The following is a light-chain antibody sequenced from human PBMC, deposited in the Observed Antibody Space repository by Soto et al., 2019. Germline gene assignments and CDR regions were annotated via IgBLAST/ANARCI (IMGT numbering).Light chain of an antibody. CDR2: AAS. CDR3: QQLWTYPLT. CDR1: QDVSRS. V-gene: IGKV1-9*01. Sequence: DTQLTQSPSFLSASVGDRVTITCRASQDVSRSLGCYQQKPGKAPKLLISAASTLHSGVPSRFSGSGSGTDFTLTISSLQPEDFATYYCQQLWTYPLTFGGGTKVEI. J-gene: IGKJ4*01.